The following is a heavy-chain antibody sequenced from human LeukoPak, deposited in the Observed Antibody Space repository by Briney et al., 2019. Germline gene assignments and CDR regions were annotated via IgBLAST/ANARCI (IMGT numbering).Heavy chain of an antibody. Sequence: GESLKISCKGSGYIFTSYWIGWVRQLPGKGLEWMGIIYPGDSDTRYSPSFQGQVTFSADRSKDTAYLRWSSLKASDTAMYYCARRGGTPFYDYWGQGTLVTVSP. CDR2: IYPGDSDT. CDR3: ARRGGTPFYDY. CDR1: GYIFTSYW. V-gene: IGHV5-51*01. D-gene: IGHD1-14*01. J-gene: IGHJ4*02.